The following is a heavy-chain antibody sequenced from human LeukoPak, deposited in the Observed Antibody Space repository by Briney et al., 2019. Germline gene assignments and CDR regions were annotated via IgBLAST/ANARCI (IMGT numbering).Heavy chain of an antibody. CDR2: IDPSDSYT. CDR1: GYSFTSYW. Sequence: NPGESLRISCKGSGYSFTSYWISWVRQMPGKGLEWMGRIDPSDSYTNYSPSFQGHVTISADKSISTAYLQWSSLKASDTAMYYCARWVTADRGKKDAFDVWGQGTMVTVSS. V-gene: IGHV5-10-1*01. J-gene: IGHJ3*01. CDR3: ARWVTADRGKKDAFDV. D-gene: IGHD2-21*02.